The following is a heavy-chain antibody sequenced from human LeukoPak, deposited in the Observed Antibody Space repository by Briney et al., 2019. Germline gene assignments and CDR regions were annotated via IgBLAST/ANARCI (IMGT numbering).Heavy chain of an antibody. D-gene: IGHD3-22*01. Sequence: PLETLSLTCTVSGVSISSYYWSWIRQPPGKGLEWIGYIYYSGSTIYNPSLKSRVTISVDTSKNQFSLKLSSVTAADTAVYYCARGRVYYDSSGYYFDAFDIWGQGTMVTVSS. V-gene: IGHV4-59*01. J-gene: IGHJ3*02. CDR2: IYYSGST. CDR3: ARGRVYYDSSGYYFDAFDI. CDR1: GVSISSYY.